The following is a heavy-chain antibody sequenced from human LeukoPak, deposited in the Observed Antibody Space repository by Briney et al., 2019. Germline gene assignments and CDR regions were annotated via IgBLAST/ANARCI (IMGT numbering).Heavy chain of an antibody. CDR2: INPNSGGT. J-gene: IGHJ6*02. CDR3: ARDPVDTILYYYYYGMDV. V-gene: IGHV1-2*02. CDR1: GYTFTRYY. D-gene: IGHD2-2*02. Sequence: GASVKVSCKASGYTFTRYYMHWVRQAPGQGLEWMGWINPNSGGTNYAQKFQGRVTMTRDTSISTAYMELSRLRSDDTAVYYCARDPVDTILYYYYYGMDVWGQGTTVTVSS.